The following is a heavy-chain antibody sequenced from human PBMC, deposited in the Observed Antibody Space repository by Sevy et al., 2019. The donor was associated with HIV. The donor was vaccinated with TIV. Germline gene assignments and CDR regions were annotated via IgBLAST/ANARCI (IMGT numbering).Heavy chain of an antibody. V-gene: IGHV3-23*01. D-gene: IGHD6-19*01. Sequence: GGSLRLSCPTSAFSFYTYAMTWVRQAPGKGLEWVASITDNGAKTFYADSVKGRFTISRDNSQSTLFLHMNSLRGDDTAVYFCAKTEYTSGWFYWGQGTLVTVSS. CDR3: AKTEYTSGWFY. J-gene: IGHJ4*02. CDR1: AFSFYTYA. CDR2: ITDNGAKT.